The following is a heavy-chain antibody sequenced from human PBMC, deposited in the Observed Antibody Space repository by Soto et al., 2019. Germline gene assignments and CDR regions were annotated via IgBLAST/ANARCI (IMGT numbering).Heavy chain of an antibody. CDR3: ARLVSWYNNWLDP. V-gene: IGHV4-39*01. CDR2: FYYGGRT. CDR1: GDSISSSSFY. Sequence: QLQLQASGPGLVKASETLSLTCTVSGDSISSSSFYWGWIRQPPGKGLEWIGTFYYGGRTFYNSSLESRITISADTSKNQFSLRRTSVTATDTAVYYCARLVSWYNNWLDPWGQGTLVTVSS. J-gene: IGHJ5*02. D-gene: IGHD6-13*01.